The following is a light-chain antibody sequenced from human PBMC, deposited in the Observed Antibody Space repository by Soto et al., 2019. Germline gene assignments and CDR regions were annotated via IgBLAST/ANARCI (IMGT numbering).Light chain of an antibody. Sequence: ETVMTQSPATLSVSQGERATLSCRASQSVARNLAWYQQKPGQAPRLLIYAASTRATGTPARFSGSGSGTEFTLTISSLQSDDFAVYYCQQRGDWPPITFGQGTRLEIK. CDR1: QSVARN. V-gene: IGKV3-15*01. J-gene: IGKJ5*01. CDR2: AAS. CDR3: QQRGDWPPIT.